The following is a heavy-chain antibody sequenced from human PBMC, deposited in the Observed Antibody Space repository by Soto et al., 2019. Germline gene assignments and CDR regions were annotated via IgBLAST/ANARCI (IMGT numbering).Heavy chain of an antibody. J-gene: IGHJ6*02. D-gene: IGHD2-2*01. CDR3: ANALQVPAAIRGYYYYGMDV. Sequence: GGSLRLSCAASGFTFSSYAMSWVRQAPGKGLEWVSAISGSGGSTYYADSVKGRFTISRDNSKNTLYLQMNSLRAEDTAVYYCANALQVPAAIRGYYYYGMDVWGPGTTVTVFS. CDR2: ISGSGGST. CDR1: GFTFSSYA. V-gene: IGHV3-23*01.